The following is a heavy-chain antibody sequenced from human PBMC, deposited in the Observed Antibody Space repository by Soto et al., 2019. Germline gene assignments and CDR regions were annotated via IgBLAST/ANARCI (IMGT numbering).Heavy chain of an antibody. CDR3: ARAGTSPIAVAGLYGMDV. D-gene: IGHD6-19*01. J-gene: IGHJ6*02. V-gene: IGHV1-69*13. Sequence: SVKVSCKASGGTFSSYAISGVRQAPGQGLEWMGGIIPIFGTANYAQKFQGRVTITADESTSTAYMELSSLRSEDTAVYYCARAGTSPIAVAGLYGMDVWGQGTTVTVSS. CDR1: GGTFSSYA. CDR2: IIPIFGTA.